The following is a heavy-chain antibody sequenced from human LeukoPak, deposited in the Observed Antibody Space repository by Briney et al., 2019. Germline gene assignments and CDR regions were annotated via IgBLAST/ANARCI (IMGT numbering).Heavy chain of an antibody. Sequence: SETLSLICTVSGASISTQNWSWIPEPPGKGLEWVGYIYYNGNSNYNPSPKSRVPISNDTSKNQFSLKLRSVTAADTAVYFCARVISAADTGWFDPWGQGTLVTVSS. D-gene: IGHD2-2*01. V-gene: IGHV4-59*11. J-gene: IGHJ5*02. CDR3: ARVISAADTGWFDP. CDR1: GASISTQN. CDR2: IYYNGNS.